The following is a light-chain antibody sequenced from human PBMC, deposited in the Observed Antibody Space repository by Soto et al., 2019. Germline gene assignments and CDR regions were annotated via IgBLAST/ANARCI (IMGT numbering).Light chain of an antibody. J-gene: IGKJ5*01. V-gene: IGKV3-15*01. CDR2: GAS. CDR1: QRISSD. Sequence: ERVMTQSPATRSVSPGERATLSCRASQRISSDLAWYQQKPGQAPRLLIYGASTRATGIPARFSGSESGKEFTLTISSRQSEDFAVYHGKQYNNWPITFGQGTRLEIK. CDR3: KQYNNWPIT.